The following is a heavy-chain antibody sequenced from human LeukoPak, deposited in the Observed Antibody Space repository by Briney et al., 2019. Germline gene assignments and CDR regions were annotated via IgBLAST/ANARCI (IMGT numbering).Heavy chain of an antibody. J-gene: IGHJ3*02. V-gene: IGHV3-7*01. Sequence: PGGSLRLSCAASGFTFSSYWMSWVRQAPGKGLEWVANIKQDGSEKYYVDSVKGRFTISRDNAKNSLYLQMNSLRAEDTAVYYCARDRGSSGWGDAFDIWGQGTIVTVSS. CDR1: GFTFSSYW. CDR2: IKQDGSEK. D-gene: IGHD6-19*01. CDR3: ARDRGSSGWGDAFDI.